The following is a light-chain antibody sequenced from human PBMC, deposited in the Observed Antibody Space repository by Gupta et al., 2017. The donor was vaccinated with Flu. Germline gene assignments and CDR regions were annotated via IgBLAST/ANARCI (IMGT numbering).Light chain of an antibody. CDR2: LGS. V-gene: IGKV2-28*01. CDR3: MQALQTPIT. CDR1: QSLLHSSGYNH. J-gene: IGKJ5*01. Sequence: ISCRSSQSLLHSSGYNHLDWFLQKPGQSPQLLIYLGSSRASGVPDRFSGSGSGTDFTLKISRVEAEDVGVYYCMQALQTPITFGHGTRLDIK.